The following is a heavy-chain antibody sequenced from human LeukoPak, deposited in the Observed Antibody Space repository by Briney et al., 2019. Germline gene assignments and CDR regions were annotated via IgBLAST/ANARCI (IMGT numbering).Heavy chain of an antibody. CDR2: INSDGSST. Sequence: GGSLRLSCAASGFTFSSYWMHWVRQAPGKGLVWVSRINSDGSSTSYADSVKGRFTISRDNAKNTLYLQMNSLRAEDTAVYYCAGDSSGYYWAFWGQGTLVTVSS. D-gene: IGHD3-22*01. V-gene: IGHV3-74*01. CDR1: GFTFSSYW. J-gene: IGHJ4*02. CDR3: AGDSSGYYWAF.